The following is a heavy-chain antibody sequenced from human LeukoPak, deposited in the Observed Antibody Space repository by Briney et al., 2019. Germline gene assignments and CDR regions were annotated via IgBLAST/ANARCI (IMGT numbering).Heavy chain of an antibody. CDR2: ISSSGSTI. CDR3: AKDSASSSWYGTDP. Sequence: GGSLRLSCAASGFTFSDYYMSWIRQAPGKGLEWVSYISSSGSTIYYADSVKGRFTISRDDAKNSLYLQMNSLRAEDTAVYYCAKDSASSSWYGTDPWGQGTLVTVSS. J-gene: IGHJ5*02. CDR1: GFTFSDYY. D-gene: IGHD6-13*01. V-gene: IGHV3-11*01.